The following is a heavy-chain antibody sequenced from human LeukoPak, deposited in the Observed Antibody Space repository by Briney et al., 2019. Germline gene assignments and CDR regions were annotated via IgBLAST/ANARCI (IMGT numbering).Heavy chain of an antibody. CDR1: GGSISSYY. Sequence: SETLSLTCTVSGGSISSYYWSWIRQPPGKGLEWIGYIYYSGSTNYNPSLKSRVTISVDTSKNQFSLKLSSVTAADTAVYYCAREAGGTAPRGRNAFDIWGQGTMVTVSS. CDR2: IYYSGST. V-gene: IGHV4-59*01. CDR3: AREAGGTAPRGRNAFDI. D-gene: IGHD3-16*01. J-gene: IGHJ3*02.